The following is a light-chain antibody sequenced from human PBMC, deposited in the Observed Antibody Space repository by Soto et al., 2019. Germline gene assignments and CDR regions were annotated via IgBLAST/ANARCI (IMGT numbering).Light chain of an antibody. CDR1: QSVSNY. Sequence: ETVMTQSPSTLSVPPGEGAVLSCRASQSVSNYLAWYQLRPGQAPRVLIYGASTRASGIPTRFSGSGSGTEFTLTICSLQSEDSAVYYCQQYKDWPKTFGKGTRVEIK. J-gene: IGKJ1*01. V-gene: IGKV3-15*01. CDR2: GAS. CDR3: QQYKDWPKT.